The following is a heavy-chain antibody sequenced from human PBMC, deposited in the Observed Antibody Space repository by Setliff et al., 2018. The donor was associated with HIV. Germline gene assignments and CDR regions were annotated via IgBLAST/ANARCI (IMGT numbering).Heavy chain of an antibody. D-gene: IGHD6-19*01. CDR1: GGTFSSYG. V-gene: IGHV1-69*05. CDR2: STPLLDTT. CDR3: ARNGPHGSGWYNYLDF. J-gene: IGHJ4*02. Sequence: GASVKVSCKASGGTFSSYGITWVRQAPGQGLEWMGGSTPLLDTTNYAQKFQGRVTITTDESTNTVYMELSSLRSDDTAVYYCARNGPHGSGWYNYLDFWGQGTLVTVSS.